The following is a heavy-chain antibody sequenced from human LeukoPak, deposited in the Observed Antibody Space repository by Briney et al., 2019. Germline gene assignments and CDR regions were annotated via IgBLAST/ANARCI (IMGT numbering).Heavy chain of an antibody. CDR2: ISSSSSYI. D-gene: IGHD2-2*01. V-gene: IGHV3-21*01. CDR3: ARGGRRDLGYCSSTSCYAQYYFDY. CDR1: GFTFSSYS. Sequence: GGSLRLSCAASGFTFSSYSMNWVRQAPGKGLEWVSSISSSSSYIYYADSVKGRFTISRDNAKNSLYLQMSSLRAEDTAVYYCARGGRRDLGYCSSTSCYAQYYFDYWGQGTLVTVSS. J-gene: IGHJ4*02.